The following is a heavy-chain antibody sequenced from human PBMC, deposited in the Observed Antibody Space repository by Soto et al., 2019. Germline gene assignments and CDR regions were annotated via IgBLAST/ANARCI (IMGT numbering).Heavy chain of an antibody. V-gene: IGHV3-48*04. CDR3: ARYLIIPRAFDI. J-gene: IGHJ3*02. CDR1: GFTFSTYS. Sequence: GGSLRLSCSVSGFTFSTYSMAWIRQAPGKGLEWLSYISSSSSVIFYADSVKGRITVSRDNGKNALILQMHSLRADDTAVYYCARYLIIPRAFDIWGQGTAVTVSS. CDR2: ISSSSSVI. D-gene: IGHD2-21*01.